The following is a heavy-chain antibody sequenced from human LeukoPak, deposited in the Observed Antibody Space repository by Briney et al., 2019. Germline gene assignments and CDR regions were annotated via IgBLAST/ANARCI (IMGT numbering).Heavy chain of an antibody. CDR2: IIPIFGTA. D-gene: IGHD6-19*01. V-gene: IGHV1-69*13. CDR3: ARGIASGWYVALDD. Sequence: SVRVSCMASGGTFSSYAISWVRPAPGQGLEWMGGIIPIFGTANYAQKFQGRVTITADESTSTAYMELSSLRSEDTAVYYCARGIASGWYVALDDWGQGTLVTVSS. J-gene: IGHJ4*02. CDR1: GGTFSSYA.